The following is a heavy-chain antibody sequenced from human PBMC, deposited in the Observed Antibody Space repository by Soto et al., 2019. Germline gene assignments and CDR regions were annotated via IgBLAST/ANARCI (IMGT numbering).Heavy chain of an antibody. D-gene: IGHD3-10*01. J-gene: IGHJ5*02. CDR1: GGTFTSYT. CDR2: IIPILEIP. V-gene: IGHV1-69*02. Sequence: QVQLVQSGAEVKKPGSSVKVSCKAFGGTFTSYTLSWVRQAPGQGLEWMGRIIPILEIPNYAQRFQGRVTITADTTTSTAYMELSSLRPEDTAVYYCARTYYYGSGSYYRGWFDPWGQGTLVTVSS. CDR3: ARTYYYGSGSYYRGWFDP.